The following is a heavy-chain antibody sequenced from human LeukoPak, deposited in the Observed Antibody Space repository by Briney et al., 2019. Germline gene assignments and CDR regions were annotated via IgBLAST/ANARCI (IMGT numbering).Heavy chain of an antibody. CDR1: GGSISSYY. Sequence: SETLSLTCTVSGGSISSYYWSWIRQPPGKGLEWIGYIYYSGSTNYNPSLKSRVTMSVDTSKNQFSLKLSSVTAADTAVYYCARERIDGSGSYSQFDYWGQGTLVTVSS. J-gene: IGHJ4*02. CDR3: ARERIDGSGSYSQFDY. D-gene: IGHD3-10*01. CDR2: IYYSGST. V-gene: IGHV4-59*01.